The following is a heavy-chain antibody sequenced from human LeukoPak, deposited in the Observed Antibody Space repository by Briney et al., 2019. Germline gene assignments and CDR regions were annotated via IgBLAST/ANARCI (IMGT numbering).Heavy chain of an antibody. Sequence: PSQTLSLTCTVSGGSISSGGYYWSWIRQHPGKGLEWIGYIYYSGNTNYSPSLKSRVTISVDTSKNQFSLKLTSVTAADTAVYYCAREGYYDVVSGLYVNWLDPWGQGALVTVSS. CDR3: AREGYYDVVSGLYVNWLDP. J-gene: IGHJ5*02. CDR1: GGSISSGGYY. CDR2: IYYSGNT. V-gene: IGHV4-31*03. D-gene: IGHD3-3*01.